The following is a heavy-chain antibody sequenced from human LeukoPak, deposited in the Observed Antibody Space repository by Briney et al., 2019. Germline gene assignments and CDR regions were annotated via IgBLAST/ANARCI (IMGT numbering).Heavy chain of an antibody. V-gene: IGHV1-8*02. J-gene: IGHJ5*02. Sequence: ASVKVSCKASGYTFTSYYMHWVRQATGQGLEWMGWMNPNSGNTGYAQKFQGRVTMTRNTSISTAYMELSSLRSEDTAVYYCARGRPTTSIAAAGVNWFDPWGQGTLVTVSS. CDR2: MNPNSGNT. CDR3: ARGRPTTSIAAAGVNWFDP. CDR1: GYTFTSYY. D-gene: IGHD6-13*01.